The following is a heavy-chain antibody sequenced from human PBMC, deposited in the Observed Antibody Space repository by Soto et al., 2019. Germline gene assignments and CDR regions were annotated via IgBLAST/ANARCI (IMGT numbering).Heavy chain of an antibody. J-gene: IGHJ3*02. CDR1: GYTFTSYD. V-gene: IGHV1-8*01. D-gene: IGHD2-15*01. CDR2: MNPNSGNT. Sequence: ASVNVSCKASGYTFTSYDINWVRQATGQGLEWMGWMNPNSGNTGYAQKFQGRVTMTRNTSISTAYMELSSLRSEDTAVYYCARRVVVAAIGLDSFDIWGQGTMVTVSS. CDR3: ARRVVVAAIGLDSFDI.